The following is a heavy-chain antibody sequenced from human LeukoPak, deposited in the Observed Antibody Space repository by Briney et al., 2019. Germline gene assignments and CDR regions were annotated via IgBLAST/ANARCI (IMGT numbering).Heavy chain of an antibody. Sequence: GGSLRLSCEGSAFIFSGHWMNWVRQTPGKGLEWVSAIGGSGDDTFYAASVKGRFTISRDNSKNTLSLQMNSLRPEDMGIYYCAREERAETDTLLIFVDRWGQGTLVTISS. J-gene: IGHJ4*02. CDR1: AFIFSGHW. V-gene: IGHV3-23*01. CDR3: AREERAETDTLLIFVDR. CDR2: IGGSGDDT. D-gene: IGHD1-1*01.